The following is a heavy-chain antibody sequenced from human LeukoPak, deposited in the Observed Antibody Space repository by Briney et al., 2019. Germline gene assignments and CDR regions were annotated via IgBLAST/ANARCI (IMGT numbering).Heavy chain of an antibody. CDR2: ISSSSSYM. D-gene: IGHD6-13*01. J-gene: IGHJ4*02. V-gene: IGHV3-21*01. CDR1: GFTFSSYS. Sequence: GGSLRLSCAASGFTFSSYSMNWVRQAPGKGLEWVSSISSSSSYMYYADSVKGRFTISRDNAKNSLYLQMNSLGAEDTAVYYCARDSSSWNYWGQGTLVTVSS. CDR3: ARDSSSWNY.